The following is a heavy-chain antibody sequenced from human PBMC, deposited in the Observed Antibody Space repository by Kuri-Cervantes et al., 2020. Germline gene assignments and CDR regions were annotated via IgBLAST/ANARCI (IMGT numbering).Heavy chain of an antibody. V-gene: IGHV3-30-3*02. J-gene: IGHJ4*02. CDR2: ISYDGSNK. CDR3: SKQGGSEDY. CDR1: GFTFSSYA. Sequence: GGSLRLSCAASGFTFSSYAMHWVRQAPGKGLEWVAVISYDGSNKYYADSVKGRFTISRDNSKNMLYLQMNSLRAEDTAVYYCSKQGGSEDYWGQGTLVTVSS.